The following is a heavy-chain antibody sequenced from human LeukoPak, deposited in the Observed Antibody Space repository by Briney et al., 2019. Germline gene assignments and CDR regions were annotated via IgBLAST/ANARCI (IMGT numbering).Heavy chain of an antibody. D-gene: IGHD2-2*01. Sequence: SETLSLTCAVYGGSFSGYYWSWVRQPPGKGLEWIGEINHSGSTNYNPSLKSRVTISVDTSKNQFSLKLSSVTAADTAVYYCARGAVVVPAARAAGFDPWGQGTLVTVSS. CDR3: ARGAVVVPAARAAGFDP. CDR2: INHSGST. V-gene: IGHV4-34*01. CDR1: GGSFSGYY. J-gene: IGHJ5*02.